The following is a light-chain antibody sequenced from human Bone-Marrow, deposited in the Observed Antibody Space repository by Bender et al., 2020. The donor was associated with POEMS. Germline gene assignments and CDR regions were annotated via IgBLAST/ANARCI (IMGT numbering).Light chain of an antibody. CDR3: SSYTSSSTLWV. Sequence: QSALTQPASVSGSPGQSITISCTGTSSDVGGYNYVSWYQQHPGKAPKLMIFDVNNRPSGVSNLFSGSKSGNTASMTISGLQSEDEGDYYCSSYTSSSTLWVFGGGTKLTVL. J-gene: IGLJ3*02. CDR1: SSDVGGYNY. CDR2: DVN. V-gene: IGLV2-14*03.